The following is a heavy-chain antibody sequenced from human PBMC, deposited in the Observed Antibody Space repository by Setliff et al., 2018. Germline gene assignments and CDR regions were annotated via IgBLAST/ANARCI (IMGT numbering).Heavy chain of an antibody. CDR3: ARDQGYCGSASCYAQLWFDP. CDR2: IYSSGST. CDR1: GGSISSYY. V-gene: IGHV4-4*08. D-gene: IGHD2-2*01. J-gene: IGHJ5*02. Sequence: SETLSLTCTVSGGSISSYYWSWIRQPPGKGLEWIGYIYSSGSTNYNPSLKSRVTISVDTSKNQLSLKLSSVTAADTAVYYCARDQGYCGSASCYAQLWFDPWGQGTLGTVSS.